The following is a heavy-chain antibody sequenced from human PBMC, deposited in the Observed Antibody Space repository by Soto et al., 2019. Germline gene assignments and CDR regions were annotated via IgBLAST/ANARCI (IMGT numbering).Heavy chain of an antibody. CDR2: INSDGGTT. D-gene: IGHD3-10*01. CDR1: GLTLSRYW. V-gene: IGHV3-74*01. J-gene: IGHJ4*02. CDR3: LAGETNYFDF. Sequence: EVQLVESGGGLVQPGGSLRLSCAGSGLTLSRYWMHWVRQGPGKGLVWVSRINSDGGTTTYADSVKGRFTISRDNAKNTVDLQMNGLRAEDTAVYYCLAGETNYFDFWGQGTLVTVSS.